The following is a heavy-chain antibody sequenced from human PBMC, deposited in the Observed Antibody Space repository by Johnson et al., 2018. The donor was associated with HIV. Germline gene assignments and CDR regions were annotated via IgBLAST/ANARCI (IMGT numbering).Heavy chain of an antibody. Sequence: QVQLVESGGGVVQPGRSLRLSCAASGFTFSSYAMHWVRQAPGKGLECVAVISYDGSNKYYADSVKGQFTISRDNSKNTLYLQMNSLRAEDTAVYYCARDQYSYGYTDAFDIWGQGTMVTVSS. CDR2: ISYDGSNK. CDR3: ARDQYSYGYTDAFDI. D-gene: IGHD5-18*01. J-gene: IGHJ3*02. CDR1: GFTFSSYA. V-gene: IGHV3-30-3*01.